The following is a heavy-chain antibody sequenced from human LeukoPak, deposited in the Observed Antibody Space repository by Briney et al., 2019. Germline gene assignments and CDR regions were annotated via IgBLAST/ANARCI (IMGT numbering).Heavy chain of an antibody. CDR3: ARDRATGTTWPAGY. CDR1: GYTFTSYY. CDR2: INPSGGST. J-gene: IGHJ4*02. D-gene: IGHD1-1*01. Sequence: ASVKVSCKASGYTFTSYYMHWVRQTPGQGLEWMGLINPSGGSTSYAQTFQGRVTMTRDASTSTVYMELSSLRSEDTAVYYCARDRATGTTWPAGYWGQGPLVTVSS. V-gene: IGHV1-46*01.